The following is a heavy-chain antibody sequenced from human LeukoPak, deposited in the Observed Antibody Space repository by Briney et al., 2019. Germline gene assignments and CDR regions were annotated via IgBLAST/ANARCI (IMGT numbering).Heavy chain of an antibody. Sequence: PSETLSPTCAVYGGSFSGYYWSWIRQPPGKGLEWIGEINHSGSTNYKPSLKSRVTISVDTSKNQFSLKLSSVTAADTAVYYCARGGYYGSGNDFRFDPWGQGTLVTVSS. CDR1: GGSFSGYY. J-gene: IGHJ5*02. D-gene: IGHD3-10*01. V-gene: IGHV4-34*01. CDR2: INHSGST. CDR3: ARGGYYGSGNDFRFDP.